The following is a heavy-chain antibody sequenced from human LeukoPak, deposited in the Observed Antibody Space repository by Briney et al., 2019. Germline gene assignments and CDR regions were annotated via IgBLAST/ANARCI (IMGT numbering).Heavy chain of an antibody. CDR1: GFTFSSYG. Sequence: GGTPRLSCAASGFTFSSYGMHWVRQAPGKGLEWVAFIRYDGSNKYYADSVKGRFTISRDSSKNTLYLQMNSLRAEDTAVYYCAKDPSSSWYNYFDYWGQGTLVTVSS. V-gene: IGHV3-30*02. J-gene: IGHJ4*02. D-gene: IGHD6-13*01. CDR2: IRYDGSNK. CDR3: AKDPSSSWYNYFDY.